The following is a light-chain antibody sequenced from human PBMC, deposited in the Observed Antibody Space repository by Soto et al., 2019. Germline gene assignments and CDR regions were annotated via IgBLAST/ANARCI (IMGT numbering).Light chain of an antibody. Sequence: IQLTQSPSSLSASVGDRVTITCRASQGISSSLAWYQQQPGKAPKLLIYAASTLQSGVPSRFSGSGSGTDFTLTISSLQPEDFATYYCQQSYSTPPSFGQGTKVEIK. V-gene: IGKV1-9*01. CDR2: AAS. J-gene: IGKJ1*01. CDR3: QQSYSTPPS. CDR1: QGISSS.